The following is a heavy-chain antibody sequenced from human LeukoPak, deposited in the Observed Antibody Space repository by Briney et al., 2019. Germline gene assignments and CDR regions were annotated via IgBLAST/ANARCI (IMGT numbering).Heavy chain of an antibody. CDR2: IIPIFGTA. CDR3: ATAYCSSTSCSYYFDY. D-gene: IGHD2-2*01. V-gene: IGHV1-69*13. Sequence: ASVKVSCKASGGTFSSYAISWVRQAPGQGLEWIGGIIPIFGTANYAQKFQGRVTITADESTSTAYMELSSLRSEDTAVYYCATAYCSSTSCSYYFDYWGQGTLVTVSS. J-gene: IGHJ4*02. CDR1: GGTFSSYA.